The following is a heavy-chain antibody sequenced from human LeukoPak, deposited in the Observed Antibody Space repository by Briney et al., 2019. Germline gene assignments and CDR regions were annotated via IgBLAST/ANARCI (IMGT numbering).Heavy chain of an antibody. CDR1: GGTFSSYA. Sequence: GASVKVSCKASGGTFSSYAISWVRQAPGQGLEWMGGIIPIFGTANYAQKFQGRVTITTDESTSTAYMELSSLRSEDTAVYYCARALLLDSSGYYSSDYWGQGTLVTVSS. D-gene: IGHD3-22*01. CDR2: IIPIFGTA. J-gene: IGHJ4*02. CDR3: ARALLLDSSGYYSSDY. V-gene: IGHV1-69*05.